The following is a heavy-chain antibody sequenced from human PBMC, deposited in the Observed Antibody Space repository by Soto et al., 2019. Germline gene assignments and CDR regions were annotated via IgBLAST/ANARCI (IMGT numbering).Heavy chain of an antibody. Sequence: ASVKVSCKASGYTFTGYYMHWVRQAPGQGLEWMGWINPNSGGTNYAQKFQGRVTMTRDTSISTAYMELSRLRSDGTAVYYCARGTAYSSSSYYYGMDVWGQGTTVTVS. J-gene: IGHJ6*02. CDR2: INPNSGGT. D-gene: IGHD6-6*01. V-gene: IGHV1-2*02. CDR1: GYTFTGYY. CDR3: ARGTAYSSSSYYYGMDV.